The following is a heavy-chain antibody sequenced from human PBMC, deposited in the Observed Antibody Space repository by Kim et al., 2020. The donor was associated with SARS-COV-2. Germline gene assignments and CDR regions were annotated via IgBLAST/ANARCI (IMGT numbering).Heavy chain of an antibody. CDR2: IYYSGST. CDR3: ARAPRQLRLGELSLYYGMDV. Sequence: SETLSLTCTVSGGSISSGGYYWSWIRQHPGKGLEWIGYIYYSGSTYYNPSLKSRVTISVDTSKNQFSLKLSSVTAADTAVYYCARAPRQLRLGELSLYYGMDVWGQGTTVTVSS. D-gene: IGHD3-16*02. J-gene: IGHJ6*02. CDR1: GGSISSGGYY. V-gene: IGHV4-31*03.